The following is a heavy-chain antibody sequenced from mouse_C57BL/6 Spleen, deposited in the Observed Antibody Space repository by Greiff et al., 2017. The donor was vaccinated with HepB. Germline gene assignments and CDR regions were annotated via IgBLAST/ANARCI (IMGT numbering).Heavy chain of an antibody. CDR2: SRNKANDYTT. D-gene: IGHD4-1*02. CDR1: GFTFSDFY. Sequence: EVNVVESGGGLVQSGRSLRLSCATSGFTFSDFYMEWVRQAPGKGLEWIAASRNKANDYTTEYSASVKGRFIVSRDTSQSILYLQMNALRAEDTAIYYCARDAPTGPWFAYWGQGTLVTVSA. J-gene: IGHJ3*01. V-gene: IGHV7-1*01. CDR3: ARDAPTGPWFAY.